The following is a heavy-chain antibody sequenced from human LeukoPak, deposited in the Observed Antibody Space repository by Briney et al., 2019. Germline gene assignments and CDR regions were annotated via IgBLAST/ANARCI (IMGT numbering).Heavy chain of an antibody. CDR3: ARNYYQDYYYYGMDV. CDR2: IKQDGSEK. D-gene: IGHD3-22*01. V-gene: IGHV3-7*04. CDR1: GFTFRSYW. J-gene: IGHJ6*02. Sequence: PGGSLRLSCAASGFTFRSYWMSWVRQAPGKGLEWVGNIKQDGSEKYYVDSVKGRLTISRDNAKNSLYLQMNSLRAEDTAVYYCARNYYQDYYYYGMDVWGQGTTVTVSS.